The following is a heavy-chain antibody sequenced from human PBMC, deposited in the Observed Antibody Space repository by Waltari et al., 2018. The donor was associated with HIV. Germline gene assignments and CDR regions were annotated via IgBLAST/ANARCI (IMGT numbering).Heavy chain of an antibody. Sequence: EVHLVESGGGLVQRGRFLRLSGAASAFTCDASAIPGVRQAPGEGLEWVSGISWNSGSIGYADSVKGRFTISRDNAKNSLYLQMNSLRAEDTALYYCAKTAVGATRPYYFDYWGQGTLVTVSS. J-gene: IGHJ4*02. CDR2: ISWNSGSI. CDR1: AFTCDASA. V-gene: IGHV3-9*01. CDR3: AKTAVGATRPYYFDY. D-gene: IGHD1-26*01.